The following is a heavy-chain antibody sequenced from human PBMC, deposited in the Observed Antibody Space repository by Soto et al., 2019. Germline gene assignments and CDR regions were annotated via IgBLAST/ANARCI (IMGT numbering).Heavy chain of an antibody. CDR1: GYTFTSYA. V-gene: IGHV1-3*01. CDR2: INVGNANT. CDR3: ARASGAFDI. J-gene: IGHJ3*02. Sequence: QVQLVQSGAEVKKPGASVKASCKASGYTFTSYAIHWVRQAPGQRLEWMGWINVGNANTKYSQKFQGRVTITKDTSASTAYIELSILISEDTAVYYCARASGAFDIWGQGTIVTVSS. D-gene: IGHD3-3*01.